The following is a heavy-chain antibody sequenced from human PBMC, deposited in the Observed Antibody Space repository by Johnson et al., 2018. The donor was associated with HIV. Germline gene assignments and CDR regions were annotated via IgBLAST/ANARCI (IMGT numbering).Heavy chain of an antibody. V-gene: IGHV3-43D*03. J-gene: IGHJ3*02. CDR3: AREEANGAFDI. CDR1: GFTFDDYA. CDR2: ISWDGGST. Sequence: VQLVESGGVVVQPGGSLRLSCAASGFTFDDYAMHWVRQAPGKGLEWVSLISWDGGSTYYADSVKGRFTISRDKSKNSLYLQINSLRAEDTALYYCAREEANGAFDIWGQGTMVTVSS.